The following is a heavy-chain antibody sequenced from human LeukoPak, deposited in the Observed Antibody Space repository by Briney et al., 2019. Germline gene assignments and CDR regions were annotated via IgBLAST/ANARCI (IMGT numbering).Heavy chain of an antibody. Sequence: SETLSLTCAVHGESFSAYFWSWIRQVPGKGLEWIGEIDHRGSSNYNPPLKSRATISVDTSKNHFSLSLTSVTAADTAVYYCATRSSILAAARCFDDGGKGTVVTVSS. V-gene: IGHV4-34*01. CDR2: IDHRGSS. CDR1: GESFSAYF. CDR3: ATRSSILAAARCFDD. J-gene: IGHJ4*03. D-gene: IGHD6-6*01.